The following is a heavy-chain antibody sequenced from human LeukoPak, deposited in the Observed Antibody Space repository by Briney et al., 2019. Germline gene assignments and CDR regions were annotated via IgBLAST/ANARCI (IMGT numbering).Heavy chain of an antibody. D-gene: IGHD2-2*01. CDR1: GFTFDDYG. CDR3: AKETYCSSTSCRSQYFQH. V-gene: IGHV3-20*04. CDR2: INWNGGST. J-gene: IGHJ1*01. Sequence: GGSLRLSCAASGFTFDDYGMSWVRQAPGKGLEWVSGINWNGGSTGYADSVKGRFTISRDNAQNSLYLQMNSLRAEDTAVYYCAKETYCSSTSCRSQYFQHWGQGTLVTVSS.